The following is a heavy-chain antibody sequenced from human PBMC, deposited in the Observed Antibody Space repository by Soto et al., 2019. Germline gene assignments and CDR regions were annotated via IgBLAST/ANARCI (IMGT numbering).Heavy chain of an antibody. CDR3: ARENRSVSHGYYYYGKGV. V-gene: IGHV1-18*01. CDR1: GYTFTSYG. CDR2: ISAYNGNT. J-gene: IGHJ6*02. Sequence: QVQLVQSGAEVKKPGASVKVSCKASGYTFTSYGISWVRQAPGQGLEWMGWISAYNGNTNYAQKLQGRVTMTTDTSTSTAYMELRRLRSDDTAVYYWARENRSVSHGYYYYGKGVLGQGGTVTGSS.